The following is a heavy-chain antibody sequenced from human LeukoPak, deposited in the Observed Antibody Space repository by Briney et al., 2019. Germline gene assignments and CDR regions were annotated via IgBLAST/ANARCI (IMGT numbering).Heavy chain of an antibody. V-gene: IGHV3-23*01. CDR3: ARDPGDYVPRD. D-gene: IGHD4-17*01. Sequence: GGSLRLSCAASGFPYSSYAMIWVRPAPGKGREWVSAISASGGSTYYADSVKGRFTISRDNSQNTLYLQVNSVGAEDTAVYYCARDPGDYVPRDWGQGTLVTVSS. CDR2: ISASGGST. CDR1: GFPYSSYA. J-gene: IGHJ4*02.